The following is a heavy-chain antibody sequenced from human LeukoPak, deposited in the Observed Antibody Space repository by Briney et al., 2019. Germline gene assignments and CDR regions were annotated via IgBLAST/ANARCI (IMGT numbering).Heavy chain of an antibody. Sequence: GGSLRLSCAASGFTFSSYGMHWVRQAPGKGLEWVAVISYDGSNKYYADSVKGRFTISRDNSKNTLYLQMNSLRAEDTAVYYCAKDLLTRSGYDAFDIWGQGTMVTVSS. CDR2: ISYDGSNK. D-gene: IGHD6-19*01. V-gene: IGHV3-30*18. CDR1: GFTFSSYG. J-gene: IGHJ3*02. CDR3: AKDLLTRSGYDAFDI.